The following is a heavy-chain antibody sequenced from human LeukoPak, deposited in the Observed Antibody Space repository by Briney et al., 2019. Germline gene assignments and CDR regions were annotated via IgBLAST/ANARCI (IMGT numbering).Heavy chain of an antibody. V-gene: IGHV4-34*01. J-gene: IGHJ4*02. D-gene: IGHD6-13*01. CDR2: INHSGST. Sequence: KPSETLSLTCAVYGGSFSGYYWSWIRQPPGKGLEWIGEINHSGSTNYNPSLKSRVTISVDTSKNQFSLKLSSVTAADTAVYYCARGPYYSSSLGAAKFRGSWLDYWGQGTLVTVSS. CDR3: ARGPYYSSSLGAAKFRGSWLDY. CDR1: GGSFSGYY.